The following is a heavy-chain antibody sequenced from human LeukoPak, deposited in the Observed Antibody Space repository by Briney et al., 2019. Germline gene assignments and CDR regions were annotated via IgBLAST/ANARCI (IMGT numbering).Heavy chain of an antibody. Sequence: SETLSLTCTVSGGSISSGGYYWSWIRQPPGKGLEWIGYIYYSGSTNYNPSLKSRVTISVDTSKNQFSLRLSSVTAADTAVYSCARNYYDSSGYYDDWYFDLWGRGTLVTVSS. CDR2: IYYSGST. D-gene: IGHD3-22*01. CDR3: ARNYYDSSGYYDDWYFDL. V-gene: IGHV4-61*08. CDR1: GGSISSGGYY. J-gene: IGHJ2*01.